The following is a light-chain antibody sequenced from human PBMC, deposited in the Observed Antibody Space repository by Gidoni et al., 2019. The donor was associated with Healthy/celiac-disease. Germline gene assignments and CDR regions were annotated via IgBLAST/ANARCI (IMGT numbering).Light chain of an antibody. J-gene: IGKJ2*01. V-gene: IGKV3-20*01. CDR2: GAS. Sequence: ETVLPQSPGILSLSPGEIATLSCRASQSGSSSYLAWYQQKPGQAPRLLIYGASSRGTGIPDRFSGSGSGTDFTLTISRLEPEDFAVYYCQQYGSSPRTFGQGTKLEIK. CDR3: QQYGSSPRT. CDR1: QSGSSSY.